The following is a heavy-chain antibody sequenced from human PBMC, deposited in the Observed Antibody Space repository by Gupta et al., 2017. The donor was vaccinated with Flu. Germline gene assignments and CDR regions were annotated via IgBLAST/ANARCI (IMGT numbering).Heavy chain of an antibody. Sequence: EVQLVESGGGLVQPGGSLRLSCGASGFKLSDYWMGWVRQAPGKGPELVANINRDGSVINYMDFVRGRFTISRDNAKNAVYFQMNSLRVDDTAVYYCARDVGSGDYDSWGQGTLVTVSS. CDR1: GFKLSDYW. CDR3: ARDVGSGDYDS. CDR2: INRDGSVI. V-gene: IGHV3-7*01. D-gene: IGHD4-17*01. J-gene: IGHJ5*01.